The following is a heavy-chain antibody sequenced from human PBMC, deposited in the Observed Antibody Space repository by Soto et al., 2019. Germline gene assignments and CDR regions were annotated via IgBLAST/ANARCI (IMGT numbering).Heavy chain of an antibody. CDR3: ARDRIAVADY. CDR2: ISSSSSTI. V-gene: IGHV3-48*01. Sequence: GGSLRLSCAASGFTFSSYSMNWVRQAPGKGLEWVSYISSSSSTIYYADSVKGRFTISRDNAKNSLYLQMNSLRAEDTAVYYCARDRIAVADYWGQGTLVTVS. J-gene: IGHJ4*02. D-gene: IGHD6-19*01. CDR1: GFTFSSYS.